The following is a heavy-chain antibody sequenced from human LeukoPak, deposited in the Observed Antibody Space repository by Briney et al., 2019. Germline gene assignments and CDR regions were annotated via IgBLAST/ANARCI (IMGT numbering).Heavy chain of an antibody. D-gene: IGHD6-13*01. J-gene: IGHJ5*02. CDR1: GYSFTSYW. V-gene: IGHV5-51*01. Sequence: GESLKISCKGSGYSFTSYWIGWVRQMPGKGLEWMGIIYPGDSDTRYSPSFQGQVTISADKSISTAYLQWSSLKASDTAMYYCARQVAAAAPRDADWFDPWGQGTLVTVSS. CDR2: IYPGDSDT. CDR3: ARQVAAAAPRDADWFDP.